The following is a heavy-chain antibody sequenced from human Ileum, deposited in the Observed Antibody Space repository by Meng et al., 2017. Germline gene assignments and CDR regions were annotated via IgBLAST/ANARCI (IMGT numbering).Heavy chain of an antibody. CDR2: VYDSEST. D-gene: IGHD2-2*03. CDR1: GGSLTSYH. Sequence: QVQLQESGPGLVKPSETLSLTCTVSGGSLTSYHWSWIRQAPGKGLEWIGYVYDSESTNYNPSLRSRLSISVDESKNQFSLRLTSVTAADTAVYYCAASLDGSRFDPWGQGTLVTVSS. CDR3: AASLDGSRFDP. V-gene: IGHV4-59*08. J-gene: IGHJ5*02.